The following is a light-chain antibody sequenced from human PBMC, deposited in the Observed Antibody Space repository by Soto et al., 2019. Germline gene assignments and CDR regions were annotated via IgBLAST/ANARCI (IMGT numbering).Light chain of an antibody. CDR3: HQTYRSLT. CDR1: QSITTF. Sequence: IQMTQSPSSLSASVGDRVTITCRPSQSITTFLNWYQQTPGKAPKLLIYSTSTLQSGVPSRFSGSGSETVFTLTISSLQPEDFATYYCHQTYRSLTFGQGTKVEIK. CDR2: STS. V-gene: IGKV1-39*01. J-gene: IGKJ1*01.